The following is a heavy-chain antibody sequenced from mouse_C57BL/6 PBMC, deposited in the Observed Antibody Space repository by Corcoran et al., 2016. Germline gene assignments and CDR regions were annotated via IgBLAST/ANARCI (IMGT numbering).Heavy chain of an antibody. J-gene: IGHJ1*03. V-gene: IGHV1-22*01. CDR3: AGAGTRWYFDV. CDR1: GYTFTDYN. Sequence: EVQLQQSGPELVKPGASVKMSCKASGYTFTDYNMHWVKQSHGKSLEWIGYINPNNGGTSYNQKFKGKATLTVNKSSSTAYMELRSLTSEDSAVYYCAGAGTRWYFDVWGTGTTVTVSS. D-gene: IGHD4-1*01. CDR2: INPNNGGT.